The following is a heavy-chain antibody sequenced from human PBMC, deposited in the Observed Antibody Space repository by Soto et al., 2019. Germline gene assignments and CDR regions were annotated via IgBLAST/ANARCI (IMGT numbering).Heavy chain of an antibody. V-gene: IGHV1-18*04. CDR2: ISAYNGNA. J-gene: IGHJ5*02. Sequence: QVQLVQSGAEVKKPGASVKVSCRASGYTFTNYGFTWVRQAPGQGLEWMGWISAYNGNANYGQNFQGRVTMTTDTATSTVHMELRSLRYDDTAIYYCARGSRFDWFDPWGQGTLVTVSS. CDR1: GYTFTNYG. CDR3: ARGSRFDWFDP. D-gene: IGHD3-3*01.